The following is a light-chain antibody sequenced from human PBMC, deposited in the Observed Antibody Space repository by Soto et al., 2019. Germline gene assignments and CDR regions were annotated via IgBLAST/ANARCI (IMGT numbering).Light chain of an antibody. J-gene: IGKJ1*01. CDR1: QTVYSN. CDR3: HQYNNWPRT. V-gene: IGKV3D-15*01. Sequence: ELAMTQSPATLSVSPGERATLSCRASQTVYSNLAWYQQKPGQAPRLFIYGASTRATGIPDRFSGSGSGTEFTLTISSLQSEDFAIYYCHQYNNWPRTVGQGTKVDIK. CDR2: GAS.